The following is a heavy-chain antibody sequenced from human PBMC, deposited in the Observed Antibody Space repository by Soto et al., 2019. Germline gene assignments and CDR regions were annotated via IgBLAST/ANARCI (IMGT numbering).Heavy chain of an antibody. Sequence: SETLSLTCAVYGGSFSGYYWSWIRQPPGKGLEWIGEINHSGSTNYNPSLKSRVTISVDTSKNQFSLKLSSVTAADTAVYYCAREVYGDNPFDYWGQGTLVTVSS. V-gene: IGHV4-34*01. J-gene: IGHJ4*02. D-gene: IGHD4-17*01. CDR3: AREVYGDNPFDY. CDR1: GGSFSGYY. CDR2: INHSGST.